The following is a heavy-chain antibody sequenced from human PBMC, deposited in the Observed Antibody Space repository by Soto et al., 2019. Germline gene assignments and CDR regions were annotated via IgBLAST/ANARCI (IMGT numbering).Heavy chain of an antibody. Sequence: GGSLRLSCAASGFTFSSYAMSWVRQAPGKGLEWVSAISGSGGSTYYADSVKGRFTISRDNSKNTLYLKMNSLRAEDTAVYYCAASILVSRQYFDLWGRGTLVTVSS. CDR3: AASILVSRQYFDL. D-gene: IGHD3-9*01. J-gene: IGHJ2*01. V-gene: IGHV3-23*01. CDR1: GFTFSSYA. CDR2: ISGSGGST.